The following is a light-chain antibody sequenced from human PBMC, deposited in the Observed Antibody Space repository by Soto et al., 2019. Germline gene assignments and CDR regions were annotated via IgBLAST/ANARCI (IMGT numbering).Light chain of an antibody. V-gene: IGKV3-20*01. J-gene: IGKJ1*01. CDR1: QRLSNTY. CDR2: GAS. CDR3: KQYRSSPWT. Sequence: EIVLTQSPATLSLSPGERATLSCRTSQRLSNTYLAWYQQKPGQAPRVLIYGASTRATGVPDRFSGSGSGTDFTLTISRLEPEDYAVYHCKQYRSSPWTFGHGNKVEIK.